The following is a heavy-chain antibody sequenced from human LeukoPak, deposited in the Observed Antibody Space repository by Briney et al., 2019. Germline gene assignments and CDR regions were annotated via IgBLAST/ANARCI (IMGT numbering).Heavy chain of an antibody. J-gene: IGHJ4*02. CDR1: GFTLSTYT. CDR3: ARREPAFDY. Sequence: GGSLRLPCAVSGFTLSTYTMSWVRQAPGKGLEWVSSIRGSSPYIYYADSIKGRFTISRDNAKNSLYLQMNSLRAEDTAMYYCARREPAFDYWGQGTLVTVSS. D-gene: IGHD1-14*01. CDR2: IRGSSPYI. V-gene: IGHV3-21*01.